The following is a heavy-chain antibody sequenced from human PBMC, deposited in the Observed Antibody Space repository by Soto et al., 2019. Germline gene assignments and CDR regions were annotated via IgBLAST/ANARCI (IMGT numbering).Heavy chain of an antibody. J-gene: IGHJ4*02. CDR1: GGSISSSSYY. V-gene: IGHV4-39*07. D-gene: IGHD5-18*01. CDR2: IYYRGST. Sequence: SETLSLTCTVSGGSISSSSYYWGWIRQPPGKGLEWIGSIYYRGSTYYNPSLKSRVTISVDTSKNQFSLKLSCVTAADTAVYYCARAHSYGYYFDYWGQGTLVTVSS. CDR3: ARAHSYGYYFDY.